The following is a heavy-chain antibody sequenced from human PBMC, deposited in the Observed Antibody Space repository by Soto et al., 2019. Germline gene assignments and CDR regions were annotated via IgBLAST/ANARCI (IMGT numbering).Heavy chain of an antibody. Sequence: KQSQTLSLTCAISGDSVSSNSAAWNWIRQSPSRGLEWLGRTYYRSKWYNDYAVSVKSRITINPDTSKNQFSLQLNSVTPEDTAVYYCARDTSRSAPYSSSWYDYWGQGTLVTVSS. D-gene: IGHD6-13*01. CDR2: TYYRSKWYN. CDR3: ARDTSRSAPYSSSWYDY. CDR1: GDSVSSNSAA. J-gene: IGHJ4*02. V-gene: IGHV6-1*01.